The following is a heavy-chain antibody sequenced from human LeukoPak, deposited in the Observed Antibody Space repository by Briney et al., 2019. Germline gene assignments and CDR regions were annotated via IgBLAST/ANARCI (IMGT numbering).Heavy chain of an antibody. CDR1: GGSISHYF. J-gene: IGHJ6*02. V-gene: IGHV4-59*08. D-gene: IGHD3-3*01. Sequence: SETLSLTCTVSGGSISHYFWSWIRQPPGKPLEWIGYIYYSGSTNYNPSLKSRVTISVDTSKNQFSLKLSSVTAADTAVYYCARHYPTNTIFGVAYYYGMDVWGQGTTVTVSS. CDR3: ARHYPTNTIFGVAYYYGMDV. CDR2: IYYSGST.